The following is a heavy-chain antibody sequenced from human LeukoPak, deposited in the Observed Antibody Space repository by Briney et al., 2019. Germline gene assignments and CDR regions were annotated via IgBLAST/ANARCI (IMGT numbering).Heavy chain of an antibody. Sequence: PGGSLRLSCAASGFTFSSFNMNWVRQAPGKGLEWVSSISSTSSLIWYADSLKGRFTISRDNAKNSLYLQMDSLRAEDTAVYYCARYDSGWNDYWGQGTLVTVSS. D-gene: IGHD6-19*01. CDR1: GFTFSSFN. V-gene: IGHV3-21*01. J-gene: IGHJ4*02. CDR3: ARYDSGWNDY. CDR2: ISSTSSLI.